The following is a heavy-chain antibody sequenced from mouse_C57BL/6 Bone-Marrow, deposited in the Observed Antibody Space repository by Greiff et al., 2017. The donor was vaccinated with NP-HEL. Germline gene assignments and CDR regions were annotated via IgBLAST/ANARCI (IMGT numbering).Heavy chain of an antibody. CDR1: GYTFTDYY. Sequence: EVQLQQSGPVLVKPGASVKMSCKASGYTFTDYYMNWVKQSHGKSLEWIGVINPYNGGTSYNQKFKGKATLTVDKSSSTAYMELNSLTSEDSAVYYCARITTVAPSYRGKGTTLTVSS. D-gene: IGHD1-1*01. V-gene: IGHV1-19*01. CDR2: INPYNGGT. J-gene: IGHJ2*01. CDR3: ARITTVAPSY.